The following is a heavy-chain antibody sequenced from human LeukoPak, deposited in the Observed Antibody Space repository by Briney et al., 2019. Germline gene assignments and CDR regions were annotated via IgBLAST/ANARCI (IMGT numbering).Heavy chain of an antibody. CDR3: ASQNYDILTGYSDYMDV. CDR1: GYTFTSYD. J-gene: IGHJ6*03. V-gene: IGHV1-8*01. CDR2: MNPNSGNT. D-gene: IGHD3-9*01. Sequence: ASVKVSCKAFGYTFTSYDINWVRQATGQGLEWMGWMNPNSGNTGYAQKFQGRVTMTRNTSISTAYMELSSLRSEDTAVYYCASQNYDILTGYSDYMDVWGKGTTVTVSS.